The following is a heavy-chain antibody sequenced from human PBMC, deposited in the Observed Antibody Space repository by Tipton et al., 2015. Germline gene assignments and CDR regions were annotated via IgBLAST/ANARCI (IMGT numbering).Heavy chain of an antibody. CDR3: AKDLWTDFDTTIL. J-gene: IGHJ4*02. V-gene: IGHV3-64D*08. CDR2: ITTNGYST. D-gene: IGHD2/OR15-2a*01. CDR1: GFTFSTYS. Sequence: SLRLSCAASGFTFSTYSMNWVRQAPGKGLEYVSAITTNGYSTYYADSVRGRFTISRDNSKNTLYLQMSSLRAEDTAVYYCAKDLWTDFDTTILWGQGTLVTVSS.